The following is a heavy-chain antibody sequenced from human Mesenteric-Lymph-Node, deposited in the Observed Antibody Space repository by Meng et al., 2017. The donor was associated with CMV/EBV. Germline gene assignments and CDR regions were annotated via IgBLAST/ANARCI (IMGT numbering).Heavy chain of an antibody. CDR3: ARSGGRSYYYGMDV. D-gene: IGHD3-16*01. Sequence: GGSLRLSCAASGFTFSSYGMHWVRQAPGKGLEWVAFMQYDGTNEYYADSVKGRFTISRDNSKNTLYLQMNSLRVEDTAVYYCARSGGRSYYYGMDVWGQGTTVTVSS. V-gene: IGHV3-30*02. CDR1: GFTFSSYG. J-gene: IGHJ6*02. CDR2: MQYDGTNE.